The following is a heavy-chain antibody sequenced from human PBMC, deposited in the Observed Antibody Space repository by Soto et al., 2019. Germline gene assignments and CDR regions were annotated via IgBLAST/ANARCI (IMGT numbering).Heavy chain of an antibody. CDR3: ARDRGSSPQPYYYYYGMDV. CDR1: GGTFSSYA. Sequence: SVKVSCKASGGTFSSYAISWVRQAPGQGLEWMGGIIPIFGTANYAQKFQGRVTITADESTSTAYMELSSLRSEDTAVYYCARDRGSSPQPYYYYYGMDVWGQGTTVTVSS. V-gene: IGHV1-69*13. D-gene: IGHD6-6*01. CDR2: IIPIFGTA. J-gene: IGHJ6*02.